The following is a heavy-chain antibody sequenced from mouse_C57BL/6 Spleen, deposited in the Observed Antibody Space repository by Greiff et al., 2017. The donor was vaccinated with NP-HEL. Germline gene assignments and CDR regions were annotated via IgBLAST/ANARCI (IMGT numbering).Heavy chain of an antibody. CDR1: GYAFSSSW. CDR3: ARGSDAMDY. CDR2: IYPGDGDT. Sequence: VQLQQSGPELVKPGASVKISCKASGYAFSSSWMNWVKQRPGKGLEWIGRIYPGDGDTKYNGKFKGKATLTADKSSSTAYMQLSSLTSEDSAVYFCARGSDAMDYWGQGTSVTVSS. V-gene: IGHV1-82*01. J-gene: IGHJ4*01.